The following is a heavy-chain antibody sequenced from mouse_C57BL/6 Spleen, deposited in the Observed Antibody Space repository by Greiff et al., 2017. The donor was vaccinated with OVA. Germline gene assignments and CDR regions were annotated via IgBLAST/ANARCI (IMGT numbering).Heavy chain of an antibody. Sequence: VQLKESGAELVKPGASVTLSCKASGYTFTDYEMHWVKQRPVHGLEWIGAIDPENGGTDYNQKFKGKAILTADNSSSTAYMELRSLTSEDSAVYYGTRGRYFDVWGTGTTVTVSS. J-gene: IGHJ1*03. CDR2: IDPENGGT. CDR1: GYTFTDYE. CDR3: TRGRYFDV. V-gene: IGHV1-15*01.